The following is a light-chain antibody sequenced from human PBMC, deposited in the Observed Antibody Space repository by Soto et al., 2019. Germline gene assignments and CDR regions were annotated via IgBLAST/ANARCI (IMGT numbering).Light chain of an antibody. Sequence: QSVLTQPPSVSGAPGQRVTISCTGSSSNIGAGYDVHWYKQLPGTAPKLLIYGDSTRPSGVPDRFSGSKSGTSASLAITGLQAEDEADYYCSSYTTSSSYVFGAGTKLTVL. CDR3: SSYTTSSSYV. V-gene: IGLV1-40*01. CDR1: SSNIGAGYD. J-gene: IGLJ1*01. CDR2: GDS.